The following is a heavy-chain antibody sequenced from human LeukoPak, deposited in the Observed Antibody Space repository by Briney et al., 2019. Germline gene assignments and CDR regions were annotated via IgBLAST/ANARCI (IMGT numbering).Heavy chain of an antibody. J-gene: IGHJ4*02. V-gene: IGHV1-69*06. CDR3: ARANHIAARPLSFDY. D-gene: IGHD6-6*01. CDR2: IIPIFGTA. CDR1: GGTFSSYA. Sequence: GASVKVSCKASGGTFSSYAISWVRQAPGQGLEWMGGIIPIFGTANYAQKFQGRVTFTADKSTSTAYMELSRLRSDDTAVYYCARANHIAARPLSFDYWGQGTLVTVSS.